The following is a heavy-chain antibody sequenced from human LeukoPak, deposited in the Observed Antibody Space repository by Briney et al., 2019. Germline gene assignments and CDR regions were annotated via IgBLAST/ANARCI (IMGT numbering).Heavy chain of an antibody. J-gene: IGHJ4*02. CDR2: IWSDATNQ. D-gene: IGHD4-11*01. CDR1: GFTFSHYG. V-gene: IGHV3-33*06. CDR3: VKDAQRGFDYSNSLQH. Sequence: GWSLRLSCEASGFTFSHYGMHWVRQAPGEGLEWVAVIWSDATNQYYSDSVKGRFTISRDNFKRTVSLQMNSLRAEDTAVYYCVKDAQRGFDYSNSLQHWGQGSLVTVSS.